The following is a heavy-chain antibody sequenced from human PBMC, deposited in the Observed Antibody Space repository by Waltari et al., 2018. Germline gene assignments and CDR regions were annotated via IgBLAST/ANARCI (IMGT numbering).Heavy chain of an antibody. CDR3: VLGDRYGGI. CDR1: GFTPSNNP. D-gene: IGHD3-16*01. CDR2: ISNRGVTT. J-gene: IGHJ3*02. V-gene: IGHV3-23*01. Sequence: EVELKESGGALVQPGGSLRLSCVTSGFTPSNNPMGWVRQAPGKGLEWVLGISNRGVTTYSADSVKGRFRISRDDSQHSLFLQMDSVRIEDTAIYYCVLGDRYGGIWGQGTLVSVS.